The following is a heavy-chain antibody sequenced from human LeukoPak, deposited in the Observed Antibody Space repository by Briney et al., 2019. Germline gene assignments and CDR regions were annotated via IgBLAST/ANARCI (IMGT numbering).Heavy chain of an antibody. D-gene: IGHD5-12*01. Sequence: SETLSLTCAVYGGSFSGYYWSWIRQPPGKGLEWIGEINHSESTNYNPSLKSRVTISVDTSKNQFSLKLSSVTAADTAVYYCARGGRTGLRFDYWGQGTLVTVSS. V-gene: IGHV4-34*01. CDR2: INHSEST. CDR1: GGSFSGYY. CDR3: ARGGRTGLRFDY. J-gene: IGHJ4*02.